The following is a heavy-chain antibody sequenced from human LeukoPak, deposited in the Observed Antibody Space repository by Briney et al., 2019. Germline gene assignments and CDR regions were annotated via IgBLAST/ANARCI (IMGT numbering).Heavy chain of an antibody. CDR2: IYYSGST. CDR3: ARGRWYGD. D-gene: IGHD4-23*01. Sequence: PSETLSLTCTVSGGSISSSNYYWGWIRQPPGKGLEWIGSIYYSGSTYYNPSLKSRVTISVDTSKNQFSLKLSSVTAADTAVYYCARGRWYGDWGQGIMVTVSS. V-gene: IGHV4-39*07. CDR1: GGSISSSNYY. J-gene: IGHJ3*01.